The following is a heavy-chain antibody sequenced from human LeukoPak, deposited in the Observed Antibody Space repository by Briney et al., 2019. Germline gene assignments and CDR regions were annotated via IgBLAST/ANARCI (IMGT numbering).Heavy chain of an antibody. J-gene: IGHJ4*02. CDR3: ARGLRLPRRPVDY. CDR1: GGSFSGYY. V-gene: IGHV4-34*01. D-gene: IGHD3-10*01. Sequence: SETLSLTCAVYGGSFSGYYWSWIRQPPGKGLGWIGEINHSGSTNYNPSLKSRVTISVDTSKNQFSLKLSSVTAADTAVYYCARGLRLPRRPVDYWGQGTLVTVSS. CDR2: INHSGST.